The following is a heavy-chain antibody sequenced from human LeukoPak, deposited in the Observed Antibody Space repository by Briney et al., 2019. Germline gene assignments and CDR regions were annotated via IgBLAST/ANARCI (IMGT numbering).Heavy chain of an antibody. J-gene: IGHJ4*02. Sequence: GRSPRLSFAASGFTFSAYYMSWIRQAPGKGLEWVSYISSSGSTIYYASSEKGRFTISSDNAKNSLYLQRNSLRAEDTAVYYCARPANWGPPGYWGQGTLVTVSS. V-gene: IGHV3-11*01. CDR3: ARPANWGPPGY. D-gene: IGHD7-27*01. CDR2: ISSSGSTI. CDR1: GFTFSAYY.